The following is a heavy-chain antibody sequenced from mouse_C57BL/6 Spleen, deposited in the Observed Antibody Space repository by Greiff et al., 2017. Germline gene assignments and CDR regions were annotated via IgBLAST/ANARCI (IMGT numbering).Heavy chain of an antibody. CDR1: GYTFPSYG. Sequence: VQLQQSGAELVRPGSSVKMSCKTSGYTFPSYGINWLKQRPGQGLEWIGYIYIGNGYTEYNEKFKGKATLTSDTSSSTAYMQLSSLTSEDSAIYFCARVGGIRSNYDAMDYWGQGTSVTVSS. J-gene: IGHJ4*01. D-gene: IGHD2-5*01. V-gene: IGHV1-58*01. CDR2: IYIGNGYT. CDR3: ARVGGIRSNYDAMDY.